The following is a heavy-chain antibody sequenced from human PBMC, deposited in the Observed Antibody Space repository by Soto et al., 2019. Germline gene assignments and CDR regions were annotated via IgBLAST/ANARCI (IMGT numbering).Heavy chain of an antibody. Sequence: QVQLVESGGGVVQPGRSLRLSCAASGFTFSSYAMHWVRQAPGKGLEWVAVISYDGSNKYYADSVKGRFTISRDNSKNTLYLQLNSLRAEDTAVYYCARATLGPSTAGVNWFDPWGQGTLVTVSS. CDR3: ARATLGPSTAGVNWFDP. D-gene: IGHD3-16*01. V-gene: IGHV3-30-3*01. J-gene: IGHJ5*02. CDR2: ISYDGSNK. CDR1: GFTFSSYA.